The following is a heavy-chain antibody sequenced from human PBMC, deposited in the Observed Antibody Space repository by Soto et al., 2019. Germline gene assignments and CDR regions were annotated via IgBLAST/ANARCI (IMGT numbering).Heavy chain of an antibody. J-gene: IGHJ6*02. V-gene: IGHV1-3*01. CDR1: GYTFATYA. Sequence: ASVKVSFKASGYTFATYAMHWVRQAPGQRLEWMGWINAGNGNTKYSQTFQGRVTITRDTSASTAYMELSSLTSEDTAVYYCARDLLWSRGYYYYYGMDVWGQGTTVTVSS. CDR2: INAGNGNT. CDR3: ARDLLWSRGYYYYYGMDV. D-gene: IGHD3-10*01.